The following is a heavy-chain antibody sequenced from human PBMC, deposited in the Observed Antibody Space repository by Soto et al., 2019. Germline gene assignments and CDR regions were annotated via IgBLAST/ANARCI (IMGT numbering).Heavy chain of an antibody. V-gene: IGHV1-2*02. J-gene: IGHJ4*02. CDR1: GYPFTTYY. D-gene: IGHD3-10*01. CDR2: IDPRSGGT. CDR3: ATDDYGIGPY. Sequence: HVQLVQSGTEVKKPGASVRVSCMVSGYPFTTYYIHWVRQAPGQGLEWMGWIDPRSGGTVYEQKLQGRVTMTRDTYISTVYMDLSGLTSDETALYYCATDDYGIGPYWGQGSLVTVSS.